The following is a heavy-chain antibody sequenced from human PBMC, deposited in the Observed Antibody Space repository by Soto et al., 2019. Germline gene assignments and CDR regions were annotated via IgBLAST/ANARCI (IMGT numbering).Heavy chain of an antibody. CDR1: GFTFSTYA. V-gene: IGHV3-23*01. J-gene: IGHJ4*02. Sequence: EVQLLESGGGLVQPGGSLRLSCSTSGFTFSTYAMNWVRQAPGKGLEWVSALSGSGGTTYYADSVRGRFTISSDNSKNSLFLQMNSLGAEDTALYYCAKQRAGYGSGSDTYYFDFWGQGTPVTVSS. D-gene: IGHD3-10*01. CDR2: LSGSGGTT. CDR3: AKQRAGYGSGSDTYYFDF.